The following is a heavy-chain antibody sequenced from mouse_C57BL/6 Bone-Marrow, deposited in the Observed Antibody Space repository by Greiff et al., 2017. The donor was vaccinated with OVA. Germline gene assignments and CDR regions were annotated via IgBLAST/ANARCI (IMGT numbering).Heavy chain of an antibody. CDR2: ISDGGSYT. V-gene: IGHV5-4*01. J-gene: IGHJ2*01. D-gene: IGHD2-4*01. Sequence: EVQLVESGGGLVKPGGSLKLSCAASGFTFSSYAMSWVRQTPEKRLEWVATISDGGSYTYYPANVKGRFTISRDNAKINLYLQMSHLKAEDTAVYYCARGCDYDFDYWGQGTTLTVSS. CDR1: GFTFSSYA. CDR3: ARGCDYDFDY.